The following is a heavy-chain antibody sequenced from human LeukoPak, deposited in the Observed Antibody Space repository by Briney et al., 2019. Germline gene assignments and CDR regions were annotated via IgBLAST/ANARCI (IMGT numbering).Heavy chain of an antibody. CDR3: ARDQGYLAFDY. J-gene: IGHJ4*02. CDR2: IIPIFGTA. Sequence: ASVKVSCKASGGTFSSYAISWVRQAPGQGLEWMGGIIPIFGTANYAQKFQGRATITTDESTSTAYMELSSLRSEDTAVYYCARDQGYLAFDYWGQGTLVTVSS. V-gene: IGHV1-69*05. CDR1: GGTFSSYA. D-gene: IGHD2-15*01.